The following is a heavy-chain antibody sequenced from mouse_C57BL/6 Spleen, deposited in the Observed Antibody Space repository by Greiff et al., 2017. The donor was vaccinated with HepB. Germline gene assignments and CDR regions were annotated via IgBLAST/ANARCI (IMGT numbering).Heavy chain of an antibody. CDR3: ARRGDYYYGMDY. V-gene: IGHV1-20*01. CDR2: INPYNGDT. CDR1: GYSFTGYF. Sequence: DVQLQESGPELVKPGDSVKISCKASGYSFTGYFMNWVMQSHGKSLEWIGRINPYNGDTFYNQKFKGKATLTVDKSSSTAHMELRSLTSEDSAVYYCARRGDYYYGMDYWGQGTSVTVSS. J-gene: IGHJ4*01.